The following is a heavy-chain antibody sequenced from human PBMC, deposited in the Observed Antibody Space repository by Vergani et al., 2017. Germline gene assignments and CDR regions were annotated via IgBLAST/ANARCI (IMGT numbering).Heavy chain of an antibody. D-gene: IGHD6-19*01. V-gene: IGHV4-30-2*02. CDR1: GDSITNGGFS. Sequence: QLQLQESGSGLVKPSQTLSLTCAVSGDSITNGGFSWNWIRQPPGKGPEWIGYIFPSGKSDYNPSLKNRVSISLEKSKNQFSLTLTSVTAADTAVYYCASDTHSGQRADRWGQGILVTVTS. J-gene: IGHJ5*02. CDR3: ASDTHSGQRADR. CDR2: IFPSGKS.